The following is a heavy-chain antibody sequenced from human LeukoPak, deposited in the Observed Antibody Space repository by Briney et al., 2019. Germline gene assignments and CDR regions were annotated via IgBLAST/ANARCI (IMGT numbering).Heavy chain of an antibody. V-gene: IGHV3-20*04. CDR1: GFTFDDHG. J-gene: IGHJ4*02. CDR3: ARDLYCTNGVCFPTDY. D-gene: IGHD2-8*01. Sequence: TGGSLRLSCAASGFTFDDHGMSWVRQAPGKGLEWVSGINWNGGSTGYADSVKGRFTISRDNAKNSLYLQMNSLRAEDTALYYCARDLYCTNGVCFPTDYWGQGTLVTVSS. CDR2: INWNGGST.